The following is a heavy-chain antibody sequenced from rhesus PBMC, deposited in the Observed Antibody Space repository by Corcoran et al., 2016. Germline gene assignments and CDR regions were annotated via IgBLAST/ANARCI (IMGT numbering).Heavy chain of an antibody. CDR2: SSESGGTT. CDR1: GFNFSSYV. Sequence: DVQLVESGGGLVKPGGSLRLSCVASGFNFSSYVTHWVRQAPGKGLEWVIVSSESGGTTYYAHSVKGRFTISRDNAKNSLFLQMNSLGAEDTAVYYCTRGPYSGNYEDSLDVWGQGVLVTVSS. CDR3: TRGPYSGNYEDSLDV. J-gene: IGHJ5-2*01. V-gene: IGHV3S26*01. D-gene: IGHD1-44*01.